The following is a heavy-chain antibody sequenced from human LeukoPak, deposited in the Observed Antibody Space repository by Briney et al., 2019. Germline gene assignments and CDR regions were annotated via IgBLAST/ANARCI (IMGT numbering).Heavy chain of an antibody. V-gene: IGHV6-1*01. Sequence: SQTLSLTCAISGDSVSSNSAAWNWIRQSPSRGLEWLGRTYYRSKWYNDYAVSVKSRINITPDTSKNQFSLKLNSVTPADTAVYYCAMGRSVVVAAIPVYYFYYWGQGTLGTASS. CDR2: TYYRSKWYN. J-gene: IGHJ4*02. CDR1: GDSVSSNSAA. D-gene: IGHD2-21*02. CDR3: AMGRSVVVAAIPVYYFYY.